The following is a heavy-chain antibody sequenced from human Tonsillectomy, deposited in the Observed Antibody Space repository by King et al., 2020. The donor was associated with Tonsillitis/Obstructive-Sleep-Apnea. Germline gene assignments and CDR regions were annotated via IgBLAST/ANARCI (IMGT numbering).Heavy chain of an antibody. CDR1: GDNFSNYW. Sequence: VQLVESGAEVKKPGESLKISCKGSGDNFSNYWIAWVRQMTGKGLEWMGIIYPGDSDIRYSPSFQGQVTISADKSISTAYLQWSSLKASDTAMYYCATYVDTSCGGDCYPSGVGYFDYWGQGTLVTVSS. J-gene: IGHJ4*02. D-gene: IGHD2-21*02. V-gene: IGHV5-51*03. CDR3: ATYVDTSCGGDCYPSGVGYFDY. CDR2: IYPGDSDI.